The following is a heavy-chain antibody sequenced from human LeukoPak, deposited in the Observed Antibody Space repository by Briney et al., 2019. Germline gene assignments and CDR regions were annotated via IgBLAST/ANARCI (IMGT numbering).Heavy chain of an antibody. Sequence: SETLSLTCAVYGGSFSGYYWSWIRQPPGKGLEWIGEINHSGSTNYNPSLKSRVTISVDTSKNQFSLKLSSVTAADTAVYYCARRRVGIAAAGTFDYCGQGTLVTVSS. J-gene: IGHJ4*02. CDR3: ARRRVGIAAAGTFDY. D-gene: IGHD6-13*01. V-gene: IGHV4-34*01. CDR2: INHSGST. CDR1: GGSFSGYY.